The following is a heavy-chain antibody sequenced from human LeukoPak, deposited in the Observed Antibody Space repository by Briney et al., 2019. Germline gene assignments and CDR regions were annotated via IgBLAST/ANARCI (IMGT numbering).Heavy chain of an antibody. D-gene: IGHD3-9*01. J-gene: IGHJ6*04. Sequence: SETLSLTCAVYGGSFSGYYWSWIRQPPGKGLEWIGGINHSGSTNYNPSLKSRVTISVDTSKNQFSLKLSSVTAADTAVYYCARGGVTISPRYYYGMDVWGKGTTVTVSS. V-gene: IGHV4-34*01. CDR2: INHSGST. CDR3: ARGGVTISPRYYYGMDV. CDR1: GGSFSGYY.